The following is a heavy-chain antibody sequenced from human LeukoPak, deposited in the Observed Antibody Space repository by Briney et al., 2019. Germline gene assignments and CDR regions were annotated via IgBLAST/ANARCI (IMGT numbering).Heavy chain of an antibody. CDR3: ARGSWQQWLVRWNYFDY. V-gene: IGHV4-34*01. J-gene: IGHJ4*02. CDR2: IKHSGST. Sequence: SETLSLTCTVSGGSISSYYWSWIRQPPGKGLEWIGEIKHSGSTNYNPSLKSRVTISVDTSKNQFSLKLSSVTAADTAVYYCARGSWQQWLVRWNYFDYWGQGTLVTVSS. CDR1: GGSISSYY. D-gene: IGHD6-19*01.